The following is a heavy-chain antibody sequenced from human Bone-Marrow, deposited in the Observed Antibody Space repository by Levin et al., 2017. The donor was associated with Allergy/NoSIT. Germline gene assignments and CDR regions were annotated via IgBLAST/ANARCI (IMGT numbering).Heavy chain of an antibody. V-gene: IGHV3-15*01. D-gene: IGHD3-10*01. CDR3: TTDLKDTMVRGVINDY. J-gene: IGHJ4*02. CDR2: IKSKTDGGTT. Sequence: GESLKISCAASGFTFSNAWMSWVRQAPGKGLEWVGRIKSKTDGGTTDYAAPVKGRFTISRDDSKNTLYLQMNSLKTEDTAVYYCTTDLKDTMVRGVINDYWGQGTLVTVSS. CDR1: GFTFSNAW.